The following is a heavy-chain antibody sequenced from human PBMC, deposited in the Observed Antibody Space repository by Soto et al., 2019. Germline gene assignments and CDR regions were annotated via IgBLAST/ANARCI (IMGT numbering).Heavy chain of an antibody. J-gene: IGHJ4*02. Sequence: GSLRISCAASGFTFSDYYMSWIRQAPGKGLEWVSAISPSGSTIYYADSVKGRFTISRDNDKNSLYLQVNSLTAEDTAVYFSARDPSYGGGFDYWGQGTLITGSS. D-gene: IGHD2-15*01. V-gene: IGHV3-11*01. CDR1: GFTFSDYY. CDR3: ARDPSYGGGFDY. CDR2: ISPSGSTI.